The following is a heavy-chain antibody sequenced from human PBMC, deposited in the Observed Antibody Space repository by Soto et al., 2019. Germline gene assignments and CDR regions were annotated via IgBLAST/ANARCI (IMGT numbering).Heavy chain of an antibody. CDR3: ARDRCTNCVCYAPSDY. CDR1: GFTFSTYA. CDR2: ISSNGRST. J-gene: IGHJ4*02. V-gene: IGHV3-64*01. Sequence: EVQLVESGGGLVQPGGSLRLSCATSGFTFSTYAMHWVRQATGKGLEYVSAISSNGRSTYYANSVKGRFTISRDNSKNTLYLQMDSLRAEDMAVYYCARDRCTNCVCYAPSDYWGQGTLVTVSS. D-gene: IGHD2-8*01.